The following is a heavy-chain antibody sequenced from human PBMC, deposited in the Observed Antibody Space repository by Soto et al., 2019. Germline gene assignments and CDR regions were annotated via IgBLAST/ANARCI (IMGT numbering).Heavy chain of an antibody. J-gene: IGHJ4*02. CDR3: ARDRGWDIVVIPASFDS. CDR1: GFTFTTYW. Sequence: EVQLVESGEGLVQPGGSLRLSCAASGFTFTTYWMSWVRQTPGKGLEWLANINQDGSDKYYVDSVKGRFTISRDNAKNSLFLQMNSLTAEDTAVYYCARDRGWDIVVIPASFDSWGQGTLVTVSS. CDR2: INQDGSDK. V-gene: IGHV3-7*01. D-gene: IGHD2-2*01.